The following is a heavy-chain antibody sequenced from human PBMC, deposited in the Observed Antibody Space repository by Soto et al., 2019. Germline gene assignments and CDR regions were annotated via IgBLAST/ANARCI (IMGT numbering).Heavy chain of an antibody. CDR1: GYSFSSYW. J-gene: IGHJ6*02. CDR2: IYPGDPDT. Sequence: PGESLKISCKGSGYSFSSYWIGWVRQMPGKGLEWMGIIYPGDPDTRYSPSFQGQVTISADKSISTAYLQWSSLKASDTAVYYCAKPPSKADYFYGMDVWGQGTTVTVSS. V-gene: IGHV5-51*01. CDR3: AKPPSKADYFYGMDV. D-gene: IGHD6-25*01.